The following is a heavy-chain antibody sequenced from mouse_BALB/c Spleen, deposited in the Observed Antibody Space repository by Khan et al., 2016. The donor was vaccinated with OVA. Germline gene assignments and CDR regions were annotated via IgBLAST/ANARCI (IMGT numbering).Heavy chain of an antibody. Sequence: QIQLVQSGAELAKPGASVKMSCKASGYTFINYWILWVKQRPGQGLEWIGYINPSTGYTEYNQNFKDQATLTADKSSSTAYMQMSSLTSEDSAVSDCARRGLRWDLDYWGQGTTLTVSS. J-gene: IGHJ2*01. CDR2: INPSTGYT. V-gene: IGHV1-7*01. CDR1: GYTFINYW. D-gene: IGHD1-1*01. CDR3: ARRGLRWDLDY.